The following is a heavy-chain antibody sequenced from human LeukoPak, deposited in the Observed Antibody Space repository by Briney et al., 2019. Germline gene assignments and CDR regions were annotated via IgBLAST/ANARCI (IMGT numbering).Heavy chain of an antibody. V-gene: IGHV3-7*01. CDR3: ARDEPKYYYDSSGYSH. CDR2: IKQDGSEK. D-gene: IGHD3-22*01. CDR1: GFTLSNYW. J-gene: IGHJ4*02. Sequence: PGGSLRLSCAASGFTLSNYWMSWVRQAPGKGLEWVAMIKQDGSEKYYVDSVKGRFTISRDNAKNSLYLQMNSLRAEDTAVYYCARDEPKYYYDSSGYSHWGQGTLVTVSS.